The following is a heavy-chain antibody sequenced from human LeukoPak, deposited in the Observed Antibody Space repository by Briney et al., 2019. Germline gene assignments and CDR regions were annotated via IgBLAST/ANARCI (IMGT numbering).Heavy chain of an antibody. Sequence: WASVKVSCKVSGYTLTELSMHWVRQAPGKGLEWMGGFDPEDGETIYAQKFQGRVTMTEDTSTDTAYMELRSLRSEDTAVYYCATLGYGDYNWFDPWGQGTLVTVSA. CDR1: GYTLTELS. CDR2: FDPEDGET. CDR3: ATLGYGDYNWFDP. D-gene: IGHD4-17*01. J-gene: IGHJ5*02. V-gene: IGHV1-24*01.